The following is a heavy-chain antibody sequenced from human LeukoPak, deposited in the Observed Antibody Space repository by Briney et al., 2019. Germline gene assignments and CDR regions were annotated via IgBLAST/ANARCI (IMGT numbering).Heavy chain of an antibody. CDR3: STDLKFYGSGTYEYYFDY. V-gene: IGHV3-15*05. CDR1: GFTFSSYF. Sequence: PGGSLRLSCAASGFTFSSYFMNWVRQAPGKGLEWVGRIKNKTEGGTTDYAAPVKGRFTISRDDSKNTLYLQMNSLKTEDTAVYYCSTDLKFYGSGTYEYYFDYWGQGTLVTVSS. D-gene: IGHD3-10*01. CDR2: IKNKTEGGTT. J-gene: IGHJ4*02.